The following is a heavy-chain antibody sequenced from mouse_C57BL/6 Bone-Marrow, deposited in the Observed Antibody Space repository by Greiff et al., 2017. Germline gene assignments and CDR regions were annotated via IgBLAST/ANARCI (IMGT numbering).Heavy chain of an antibody. CDR2: IDPENGDT. D-gene: IGHD2-1*01. Sequence: EVQLQQSGAELVRPGASVKLSCTASGFNIKDDYMHWVKQRPEQGLEWIGWIDPENGDTEYASKFQGKATITADTSSNTAYLQLSSLTSEDTAVYYCTLYGTQAWFAYWGQETLVTVSA. J-gene: IGHJ3*01. V-gene: IGHV14-4*01. CDR1: GFNIKDDY. CDR3: TLYGTQAWFAY.